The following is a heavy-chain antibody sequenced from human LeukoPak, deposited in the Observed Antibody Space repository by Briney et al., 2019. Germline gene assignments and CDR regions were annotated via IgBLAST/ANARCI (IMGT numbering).Heavy chain of an antibody. CDR1: GGSISSYY. J-gene: IGHJ4*02. CDR2: IYTSGST. D-gene: IGHD3-22*01. CDR3: ARETNYYDSSGLEGFDY. V-gene: IGHV4-4*07. Sequence: PSETLSPTCTVSGGSISSYYWSWIRQPAGKGLEWIGRIYTSGSTNYNPSLKSRVTISVDTSKNQFSLKLSSVTAAGTAVYYCARETNYYDSSGLEGFDYWGQGTLVTVSS.